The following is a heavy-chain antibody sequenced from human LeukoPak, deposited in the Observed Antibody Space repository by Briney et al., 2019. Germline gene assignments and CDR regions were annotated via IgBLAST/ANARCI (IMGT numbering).Heavy chain of an antibody. CDR1: GFTFDDYA. V-gene: IGHV3-9*01. J-gene: IGHJ4*02. CDR2: ISWNSGSI. CDR3: AKDVTMVRGVISD. Sequence: PGRSLRLSCAASGFTFDDYAMHWVRQAPGKGLEWVSGISWNSGSIGYADSVKGRFTISRDNAKNSLYLQMNSLRAEDTALYYCAKDVTMVRGVISDRGQGTLVTVSS. D-gene: IGHD3-10*01.